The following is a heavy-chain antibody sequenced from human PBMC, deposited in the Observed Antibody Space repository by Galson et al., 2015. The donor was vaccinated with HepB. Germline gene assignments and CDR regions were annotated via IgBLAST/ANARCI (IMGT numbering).Heavy chain of an antibody. CDR3: ASTRSSWYPYFDY. V-gene: IGHV3-23*01. J-gene: IGHJ4*02. CDR1: GFTFNNYA. D-gene: IGHD6-13*01. Sequence: SLRLSCAASGFTFNNYAMSWVRHAPGKGLEWVSAITGSGDKTYYGDSVKGRFTVSRDNSRNTLYLQMNSLRAEDTALYYCASTRSSWYPYFDYWGQGTLVTVSS. CDR2: ITGSGDKT.